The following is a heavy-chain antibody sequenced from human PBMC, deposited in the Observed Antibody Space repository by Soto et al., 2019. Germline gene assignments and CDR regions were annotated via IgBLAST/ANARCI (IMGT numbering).Heavy chain of an antibody. D-gene: IGHD3-3*01. Sequence: ETLSLTCAVYGGSFSGYYWSWIRQPPGKGLEWIGEINHSGSTNYNPSLKSRVPISVDTSKNQFSLKLSSVTAADTAVYYCARSRPHYDFWSGSRSGYYFDYWGQGTLVTVSS. CDR3: ARSRPHYDFWSGSRSGYYFDY. J-gene: IGHJ4*02. CDR2: INHSGST. CDR1: GGSFSGYY. V-gene: IGHV4-34*01.